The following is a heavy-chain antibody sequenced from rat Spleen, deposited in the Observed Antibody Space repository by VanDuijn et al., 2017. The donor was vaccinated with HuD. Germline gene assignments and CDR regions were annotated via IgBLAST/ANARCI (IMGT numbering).Heavy chain of an antibody. J-gene: IGHJ2*01. CDR3: ARHPDYSNYFDY. CDR2: ISPSGVT. D-gene: IGHD1-1*01. CDR1: GFTFSDHY. V-gene: IGHV5S23*01. Sequence: EVQLVESGGGLVQPGTSLKLSCAASGFTFSDHYMAWVRQAPAKGLEWVSSISPSGVTYYRDSVKGRFTVSRDNAKSTLYLQMDSLRSEDTATYYCARHPDYSNYFDYWGQGVMVTVSS.